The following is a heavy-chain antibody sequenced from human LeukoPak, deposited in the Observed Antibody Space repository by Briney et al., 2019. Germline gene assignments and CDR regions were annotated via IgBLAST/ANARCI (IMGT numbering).Heavy chain of an antibody. Sequence: PGRSLRLSCAASGFTFSSYGMHWVRQAPGKGLEWVAVISYDGSNKYYADSVKGRFTISRDSSKNTLYLQMNSLRAEDTAVYYCAKDLYDFWSGYDRSWGQGTLVTVSS. V-gene: IGHV3-30*18. CDR2: ISYDGSNK. D-gene: IGHD3-3*01. CDR3: AKDLYDFWSGYDRS. J-gene: IGHJ4*02. CDR1: GFTFSSYG.